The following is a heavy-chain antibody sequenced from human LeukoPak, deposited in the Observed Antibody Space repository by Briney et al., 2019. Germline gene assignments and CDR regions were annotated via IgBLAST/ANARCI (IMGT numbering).Heavy chain of an antibody. CDR3: ARTIAAQPDNWFDP. Sequence: SETLSLTCTVSGGSISSYYWSWIQQPPGKGLEWIGYIYYSGSTNYNPSLKSRVTISVDTSKNQFSLKLSSVTAADTAVYYCARTIAAQPDNWFDPWGQGTLVTVSS. V-gene: IGHV4-59*01. J-gene: IGHJ5*02. CDR1: GGSISSYY. CDR2: IYYSGST. D-gene: IGHD6-13*01.